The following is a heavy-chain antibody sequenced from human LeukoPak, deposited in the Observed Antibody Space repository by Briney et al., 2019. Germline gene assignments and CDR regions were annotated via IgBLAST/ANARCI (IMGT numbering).Heavy chain of an antibody. D-gene: IGHD3-10*01. CDR2: IYTSGST. V-gene: IGHV4-39*07. CDR1: GGSISSRSYY. Sequence: PSETLSLTCTVSGGSISSRSYYWGWIRQPPGKGLEWIGRIYTSGSTNYNPSLKSRVTISVDTSKNQFSLKLSSVTAADTAVYYCARVRGYYGSGSHNWFDPWGQGTLVTVSS. CDR3: ARVRGYYGSGSHNWFDP. J-gene: IGHJ5*02.